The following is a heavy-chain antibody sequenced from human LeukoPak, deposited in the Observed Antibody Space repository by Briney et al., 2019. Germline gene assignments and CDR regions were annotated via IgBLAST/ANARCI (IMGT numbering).Heavy chain of an antibody. CDR2: IYSGGST. D-gene: IGHD3-9*01. CDR3: ARVDILTGYSSHDAFDI. V-gene: IGHV3-66*01. J-gene: IGHJ3*02. Sequence: GGSLRLSCAASGFTVSSNYMSWVRQAPGKGLEWVSVIYSGGSTYYTDSVKGRFTISRDNSKNTLYLQMNSLRAEDTAVYYCARVDILTGYSSHDAFDIWGQGTMVTVSS. CDR1: GFTVSSNY.